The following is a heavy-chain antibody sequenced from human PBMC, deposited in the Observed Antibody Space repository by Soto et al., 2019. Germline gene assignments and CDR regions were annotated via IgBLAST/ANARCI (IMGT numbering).Heavy chain of an antibody. CDR3: ARGTYYDILTPDY. D-gene: IGHD3-9*01. CDR2: ISYDGGYK. J-gene: IGHJ4*02. V-gene: IGHV3-30*03. CDR1: AFTFSTYG. Sequence: QVQLVESGGGVVQPGTSLRVSCAASAFTFSTYGMHWVRQAPGQGLEWVAVISYDGGYKYCADSVRGRFTISRDNSRNTLYLEMNSLRGEDTAVYYCARGTYYDILTPDYWGQGTLVTVSS.